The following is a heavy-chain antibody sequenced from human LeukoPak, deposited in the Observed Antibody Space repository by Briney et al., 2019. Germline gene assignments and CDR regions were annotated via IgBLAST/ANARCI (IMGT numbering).Heavy chain of an antibody. CDR1: GYSFDEYA. Sequence: GRSLRLSCVGSGYSFDEYAMHWVRQAPGKGLEWVSGINWKSDKIGYADSVKGRFTISRDNSTNSLYLQMNSLRAEDTAVYYCAKDLPVPYYDFWSGYALRYYGMDVWGQGTTVIVSS. J-gene: IGHJ6*02. D-gene: IGHD3-3*01. CDR2: INWKSDKI. V-gene: IGHV3-9*01. CDR3: AKDLPVPYYDFWSGYALRYYGMDV.